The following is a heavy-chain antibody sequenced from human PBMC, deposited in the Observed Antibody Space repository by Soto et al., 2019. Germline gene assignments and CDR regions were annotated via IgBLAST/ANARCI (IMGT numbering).Heavy chain of an antibody. CDR3: ARGLYYYGSGSYEGGWFDP. CDR2: IYHSGST. J-gene: IGHJ5*02. V-gene: IGHV4-4*02. D-gene: IGHD3-10*01. Sequence: PSETLSLTCAVSGFSISSSNWWSVVRQPPGKGLEWIGVIYHSGSTNYNPSLKSRVTISVDKSKNQFSLKLSSVTAADTAVYYCARGLYYYGSGSYEGGWFDPWGQGTLVT. CDR1: GFSISSSNW.